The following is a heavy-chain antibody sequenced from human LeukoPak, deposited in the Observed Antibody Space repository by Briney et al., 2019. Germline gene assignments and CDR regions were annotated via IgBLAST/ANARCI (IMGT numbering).Heavy chain of an antibody. CDR3: ARDKGITMVRGAIDY. Sequence: ASVKVSCKASGYTFTSYGISWVRQAPGQGLEWMGWISAYNGNTNYAQKLQGRVTMTTDTSTSTAYMELRSLRSEDTAVYYCARDKGITMVRGAIDYWGQGTLVTVSS. D-gene: IGHD3-10*01. CDR2: ISAYNGNT. J-gene: IGHJ4*02. CDR1: GYTFTSYG. V-gene: IGHV1-18*01.